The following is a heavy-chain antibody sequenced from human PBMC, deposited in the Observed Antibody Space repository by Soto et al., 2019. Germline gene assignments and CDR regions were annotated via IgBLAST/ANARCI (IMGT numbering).Heavy chain of an antibody. D-gene: IGHD2-21*01. CDR2: INPSGGST. Sequence: QVQLVQSGAEVKKPGASVKVSCKASGYTFTSYYMHWVRQPPGQGLEWMGIINPSGGSTSYAQKFQRRVTMTRDTSTSTVYMELSSLRSEDTAVYYCARGSAYCGGDCSEYFQHWGQGTLVTVSS. V-gene: IGHV1-46*03. J-gene: IGHJ1*01. CDR3: ARGSAYCGGDCSEYFQH. CDR1: GYTFTSYY.